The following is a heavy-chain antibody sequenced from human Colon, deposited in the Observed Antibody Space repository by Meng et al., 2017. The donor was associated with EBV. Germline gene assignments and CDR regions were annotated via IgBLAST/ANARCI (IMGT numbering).Heavy chain of an antibody. D-gene: IGHD3-22*01. CDR1: GDSISSGGYY. CDR2: IYYSGGT. CDR3: ARYVFDSSSLYSNWFDP. Sequence: QVQLQESGPGLVKPSQTLSLTCAVSGDSISSGGYYWSWIRQPPGMGPEWIGYIYYSGGTYYNPSLKSRVTMSIDTSKNQLSLKLSSMTAADTAVYYCARYVFDSSSLYSNWFDPWGQGTLVTVSS. J-gene: IGHJ5*02. V-gene: IGHV4-31*11.